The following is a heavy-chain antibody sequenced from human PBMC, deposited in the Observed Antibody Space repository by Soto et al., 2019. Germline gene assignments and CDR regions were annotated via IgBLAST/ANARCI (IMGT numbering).Heavy chain of an antibody. CDR1: GFTFNSYG. J-gene: IGHJ4*02. Sequence: PGGSLRLSCAASGFTFNSYGMHWVRQAPGKGLEWVVVISFDGRNTYYADSVKGRFTISRDNSKNTLYLQMTSLRAEDTAVYYCAKDLVGSNADYFDYWGQGTLVTGSS. V-gene: IGHV3-30*18. D-gene: IGHD2-15*01. CDR3: AKDLVGSNADYFDY. CDR2: ISFDGRNT.